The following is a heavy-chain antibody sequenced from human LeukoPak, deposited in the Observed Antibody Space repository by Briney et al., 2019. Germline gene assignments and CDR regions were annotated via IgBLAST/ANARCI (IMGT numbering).Heavy chain of an antibody. CDR2: IYHSGST. V-gene: IGHV4-4*02. CDR3: ARTYSSNWYSAFDI. D-gene: IGHD6-13*01. Sequence: PSETLSLTCAVSGGSISSSDWWSWVRQPPGKGLEWIGEIYHSGSTTYNPSLKSRVTISVDKSKNQFSLKLSSVTAADTAVYYCARTYSSNWYSAFDIWGQGTMVTVSS. CDR1: GGSISSSDW. J-gene: IGHJ3*02.